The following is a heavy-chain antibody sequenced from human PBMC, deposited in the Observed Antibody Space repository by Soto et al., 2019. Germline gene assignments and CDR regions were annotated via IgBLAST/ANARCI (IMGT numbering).Heavy chain of an antibody. CDR2: IYYSGST. D-gene: IGHD5-18*01. J-gene: IGHJ5*02. Sequence: QVQLQESGPGLVKPSQTLSLTCTVSGGSISSGGYYWSWIRQHPGKGLEWIGYIYYSGSTYYNPPLKSRVTISVDTSKNQFSLKLSSVTAADTAVYYCARDLYSYGQYNWFDPWGQGTLVTVSS. V-gene: IGHV4-31*03. CDR3: ARDLYSYGQYNWFDP. CDR1: GGSISSGGYY.